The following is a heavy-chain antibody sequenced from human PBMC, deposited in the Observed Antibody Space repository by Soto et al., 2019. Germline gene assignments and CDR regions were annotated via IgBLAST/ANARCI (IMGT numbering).Heavy chain of an antibody. CDR1: GVTFISYG. CDR2: ISYDGSNK. J-gene: IGHJ5*02. Sequence: TRGSLRLSCPSSGVTFISYGMHWVRQAPGKGLEWVAVISYDGSNKYYADSVKGRFTISRDNPKNTLYLQMNSLRAEDTAVYYCAWGHWFDPWGQGTLVTVSS. V-gene: IGHV3-30*03. CDR3: AWGHWFDP. D-gene: IGHD7-27*01.